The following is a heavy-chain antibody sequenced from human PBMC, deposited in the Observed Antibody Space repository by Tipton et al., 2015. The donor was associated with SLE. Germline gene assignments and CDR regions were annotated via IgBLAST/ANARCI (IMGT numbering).Heavy chain of an antibody. D-gene: IGHD5-24*01. Sequence: TLSLTCAVYGGSFSGYYWSWIRQPPGKGLEWIGAINHSGSTNYNPSLKSRVTISVDTSKNQFSLKLSSVTAADTAVYYCARGDGYNFDYWGQGTLVTVSS. CDR2: INHSGST. CDR3: ARGDGYNFDY. J-gene: IGHJ4*02. CDR1: GGSFSGYY. V-gene: IGHV4-34*01.